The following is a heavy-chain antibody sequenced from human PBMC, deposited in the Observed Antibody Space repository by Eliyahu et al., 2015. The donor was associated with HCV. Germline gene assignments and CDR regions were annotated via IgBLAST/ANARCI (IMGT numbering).Heavy chain of an antibody. J-gene: IGHJ4*02. CDR1: GDSVSREAYY. CDR2: MSSGGSA. CDR3: ARVSGDYAALYFDS. Sequence: QVQLRESGPGLVKPSQTLSLTCTVSGDSVSREAYYWTWVRQXPGKGLEWIGHMSSGGSAYYNSSLKSRITISIDTSKNQFSLKVNSVTAADTALYYCARVSGDYAALYFDSWGQGTLVTVSS. V-gene: IGHV4-31*03. D-gene: IGHD4-17*01.